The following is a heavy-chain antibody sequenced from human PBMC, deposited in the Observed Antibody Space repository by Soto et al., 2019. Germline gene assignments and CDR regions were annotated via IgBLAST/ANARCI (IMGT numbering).Heavy chain of an antibody. D-gene: IGHD3-10*01. Sequence: SETLSLTCTVSGGSISSYYWSWIRQPPGKGLEWIGYIYYSGSTNYNPSLKSRVTISVDTSKNQSSLKLSSVTAADTAVYYCARLIWFGELLHYMDVRGKGTTVTVSS. V-gene: IGHV4-59*08. CDR3: ARLIWFGELLHYMDV. CDR1: GGSISSYY. J-gene: IGHJ6*03. CDR2: IYYSGST.